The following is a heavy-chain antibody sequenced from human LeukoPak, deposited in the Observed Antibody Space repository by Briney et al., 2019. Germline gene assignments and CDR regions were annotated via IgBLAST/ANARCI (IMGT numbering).Heavy chain of an antibody. CDR2: IYSGGST. Sequence: PEGSLRRSCAASGCTVSSNYMSWVRQAPGKGLEWVSVIYSGGSTYYADSVKGRFTISRDNSKNTLYLQMNSLRAEDTAVYYCARDPPAHYSSGWSPRAGGVAFDIWGQGTMVTVSS. CDR1: GCTVSSNY. CDR3: ARDPPAHYSSGWSPRAGGVAFDI. J-gene: IGHJ3*02. D-gene: IGHD3-22*01. V-gene: IGHV3-66*01.